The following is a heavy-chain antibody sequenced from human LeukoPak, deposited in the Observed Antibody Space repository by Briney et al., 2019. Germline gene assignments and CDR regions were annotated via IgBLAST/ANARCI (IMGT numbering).Heavy chain of an antibody. CDR3: ARVDIVGATTVFDY. D-gene: IGHD1-26*01. J-gene: IGHJ4*02. CDR1: GGSITSYY. V-gene: IGHV4-59*01. Sequence: PSETLSLTCTVSGGSITSYYWSWIRQPPGKGLGWIGYIYYSRSTSYNPSLKSRVSISVDTSKMQVSLKVTSVTAADTAVYYCARVDIVGATTVFDYWGQGTLVTVSS. CDR2: IYYSRST.